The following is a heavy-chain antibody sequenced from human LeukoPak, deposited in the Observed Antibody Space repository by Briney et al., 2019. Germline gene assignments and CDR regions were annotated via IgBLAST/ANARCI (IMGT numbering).Heavy chain of an antibody. V-gene: IGHV1-2*02. J-gene: IGHJ5*02. CDR3: ARSLPRITMVRGVITGVWFDP. CDR1: RYTFTGYY. D-gene: IGHD3-10*01. Sequence: ASVKVSCKASRYTFTGYYMHWVRQAPGQGLEWMGWINPNSGGTNYAQKFQGRVTMTRDTSISTAYMELSRLRSDDTAVYYCARSLPRITMVRGVITGVWFDPWGQGTLVTVSS. CDR2: INPNSGGT.